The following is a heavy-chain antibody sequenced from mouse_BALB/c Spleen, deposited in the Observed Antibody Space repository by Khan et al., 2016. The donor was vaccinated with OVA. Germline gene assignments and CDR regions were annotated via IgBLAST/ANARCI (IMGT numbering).Heavy chain of an antibody. Sequence: VQLQQSGAELARPGASVKMSCKASGYTFTSYTIHWIKLRPGQGLEWIGYINPSNGYTNYNQKFKDKATLTADKSSTTAYMELSSLTSDDSALXNCVRDGAYHRSDGLFAYWGQGTLVTVSA. V-gene: IGHV1-4*01. D-gene: IGHD1-2*01. CDR1: GYTFTSYT. CDR2: INPSNGYT. CDR3: VRDGAYHRSDGLFAY. J-gene: IGHJ3*01.